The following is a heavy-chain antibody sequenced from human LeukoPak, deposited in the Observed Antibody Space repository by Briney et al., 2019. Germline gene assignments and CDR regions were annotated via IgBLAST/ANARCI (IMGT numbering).Heavy chain of an antibody. CDR3: ARANYYGAGNHYPPGLDV. Sequence: SGGSLRLSCAASGFTFSTYWMHWVRQAPGKGLVWVSRINTDGSSTTYADSVKGRFTISRDNAKNTLYLQMNSLRAEDTAVYYCARANYYGAGNHYPPGLDVWGQGTTVTVSS. V-gene: IGHV3-74*01. J-gene: IGHJ6*02. CDR1: GFTFSTYW. CDR2: INTDGSST. D-gene: IGHD3-10*01.